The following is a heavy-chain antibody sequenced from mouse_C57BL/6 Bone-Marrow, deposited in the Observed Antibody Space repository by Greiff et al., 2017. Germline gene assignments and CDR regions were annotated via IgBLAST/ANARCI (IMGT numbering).Heavy chain of an antibody. CDR1: GYTFTSYD. J-gene: IGHJ4*01. D-gene: IGHD4-1*01. CDR2: IYPRDGST. V-gene: IGHV1-85*01. CDR3: ARRANCYAMDY. Sequence: VKLQESGPELVKPGASVKLSCKASGYTFTSYDINWVKQRPGQGLEWIGWIYPRDGSTKYNEKFKGKATLTVDTASSTAYMELHSLTSEDSAVYFCARRANCYAMDYWGQGTSVTVSS.